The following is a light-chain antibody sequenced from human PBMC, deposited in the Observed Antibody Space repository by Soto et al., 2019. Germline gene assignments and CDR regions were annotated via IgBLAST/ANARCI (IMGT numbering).Light chain of an antibody. V-gene: IGKV1-16*02. CDR2: AAS. CDR3: QQYKSYPIT. J-gene: IGKJ5*01. CDR1: QGISKD. Sequence: DIQMTQSPSSLSASVGDRVTITCRASQGISKDLAWLQQKPGKAPKSLIYAASSLRSGVPSKFSGSGSGTDFTLTISSLQPEDSATYYCQQYKSYPITFGQGTRLEI.